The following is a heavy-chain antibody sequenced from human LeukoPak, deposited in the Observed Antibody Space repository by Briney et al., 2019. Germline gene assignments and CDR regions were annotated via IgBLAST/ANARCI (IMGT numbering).Heavy chain of an antibody. D-gene: IGHD6-13*01. Sequence: PGGSLRLSCAASGFTFSSYWMNWARQAPGKGLEWVASINHNGNVNYYVDSVKGRFTISRDNSKNTLYLQMNSLRAEDTAVYYCAKGWTAAAGTEKSWFDPWGQGTLVTVSS. CDR2: INHNGNVN. V-gene: IGHV3-7*03. J-gene: IGHJ5*02. CDR1: GFTFSSYW. CDR3: AKGWTAAAGTEKSWFDP.